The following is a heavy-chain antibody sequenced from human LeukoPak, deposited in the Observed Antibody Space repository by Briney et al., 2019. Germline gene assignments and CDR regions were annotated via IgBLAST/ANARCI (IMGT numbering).Heavy chain of an antibody. CDR3: ANSRSSVAGIVGY. J-gene: IGHJ4*02. V-gene: IGHV3-11*04. CDR2: ISNSGTAK. CDR1: GFTFSDYY. Sequence: GGSLRLSCAASGFTFSDYYMTWIRQAPGKGLEWVSYISNSGTAKYYADSVKGRFTISRDNAKNSVNLQMNSLRVEDTAIYYCANSRSSVAGIVGYWGQGTLVTVSS. D-gene: IGHD6-19*01.